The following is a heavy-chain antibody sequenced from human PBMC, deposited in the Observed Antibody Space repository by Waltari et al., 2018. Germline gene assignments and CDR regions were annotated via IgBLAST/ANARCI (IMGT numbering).Heavy chain of an antibody. CDR1: GFAFRSYG. V-gene: IGHV3-33*01. Sequence: QVQLVESGGGVVQPGRSLRLSCSASGFAFRSYGRHWVRQAPGKGLEWVAVIWYDGSNKYYADSVKGRFTISRDNSKNTLYLQMNSLRDDDTAVYYCAREGYGYYCEHWGQGTRVSVSS. CDR2: IWYDGSNK. CDR3: AREGYGYYCEH. D-gene: IGHD5-12*01. J-gene: IGHJ4*02.